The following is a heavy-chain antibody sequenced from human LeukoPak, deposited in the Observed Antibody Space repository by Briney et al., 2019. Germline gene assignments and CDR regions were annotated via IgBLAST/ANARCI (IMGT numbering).Heavy chain of an antibody. CDR1: GGTFSSYA. V-gene: IGHV1-69*13. Sequence: GASVKVSCKASGGTFSSYAISWVRQAPGQGPEWMGGIIPIFGTANYAQKFQGRVTITADESTSTAYMELSSLRSEDTAVYYCARDCGSGSFCGLDPWGQGTLVTVSS. CDR2: IIPIFGTA. CDR3: ARDCGSGSFCGLDP. D-gene: IGHD3-10*01. J-gene: IGHJ5*02.